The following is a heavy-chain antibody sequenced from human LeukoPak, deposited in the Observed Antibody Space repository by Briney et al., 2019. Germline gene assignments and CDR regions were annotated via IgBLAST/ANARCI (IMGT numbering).Heavy chain of an antibody. CDR1: GFTFSNYW. V-gene: IGHV3-74*01. D-gene: IGHD5-12*01. Sequence: GGSLRLSCAASGFTFSNYWMHWVRQTPGKGLVWVANIETDGATIHYADSVKGRFTISRDNAENTVYLQMNSLRAEDTGVYHCAREYNGGLDYWGQGTLVTVSS. CDR2: IETDGATI. J-gene: IGHJ4*02. CDR3: AREYNGGLDY.